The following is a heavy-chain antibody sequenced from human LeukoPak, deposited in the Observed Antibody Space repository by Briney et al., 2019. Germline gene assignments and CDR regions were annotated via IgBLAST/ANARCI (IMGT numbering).Heavy chain of an antibody. V-gene: IGHV3-48*03. CDR3: ARTIMRDSGWSFYFDY. CDR2: ITASGTNI. CDR1: GFTFRTYE. Sequence: GGSLRLSCGISGFTFRTYEMTWVRQAPGKGLEWLSSITASGTNIYYADSVRGRFRISRDNAKTSLYLQINSLRPEDTGIYYCARTIMRDSGWSFYFDYWGQGTLVTVSS. D-gene: IGHD6-19*01. J-gene: IGHJ4*02.